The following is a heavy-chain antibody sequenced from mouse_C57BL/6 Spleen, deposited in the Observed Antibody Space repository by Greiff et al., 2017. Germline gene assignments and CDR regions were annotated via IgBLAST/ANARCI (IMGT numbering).Heavy chain of an antibody. J-gene: IGHJ3*01. CDR3: ARGYYGSGAY. D-gene: IGHD1-1*01. V-gene: IGHV1-64*01. CDR1: GYTFTSYW. Sequence: VQLQQPGAELVKPGASVKLSCKASGYTFTSYWMHWVKQRPGQGLEWIGMIHPNSGSTNYNEKFKSKATLTVYKSSSTAYMQLSSLTSEDSSVYYCARGYYGSGAYWGQGTLVTVSA. CDR2: IHPNSGST.